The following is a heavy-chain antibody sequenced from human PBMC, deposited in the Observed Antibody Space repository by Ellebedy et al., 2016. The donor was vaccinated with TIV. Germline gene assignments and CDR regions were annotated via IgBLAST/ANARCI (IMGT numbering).Heavy chain of an antibody. Sequence: GGSLRLSCAASGFTFRTYVMHWVRQAPGKGLEWVSSISGGAVFTYYADSVKGRFTISRDNSNNILYLQMKSLRAEDTAVYYCARRGSNGDYAVQINSWFDTWGRGTLVAVSS. CDR2: ISGGAVFT. D-gene: IGHD4-17*01. CDR3: ARRGSNGDYAVQINSWFDT. CDR1: GFTFRTYV. J-gene: IGHJ5*02. V-gene: IGHV3-23*01.